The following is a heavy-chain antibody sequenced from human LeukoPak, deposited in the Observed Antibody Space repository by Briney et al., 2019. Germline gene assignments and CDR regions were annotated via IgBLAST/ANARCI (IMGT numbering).Heavy chain of an antibody. CDR2: ISAGGDYT. V-gene: IGHV3-23*01. CDR3: AKDWYNYYYMDV. D-gene: IGHD1-14*01. J-gene: IGHJ6*03. CDR1: GFTFNNSA. Sequence: GGSLRLSCAASGFTFNNSAMSWVSQAPGKGLEWVSAISAGGDYTYYADSVKGRFTISRDNSKNTLFLQMNSLRAEDTDVYYCAKDWYNYYYMDVCGKGTTVTVSS.